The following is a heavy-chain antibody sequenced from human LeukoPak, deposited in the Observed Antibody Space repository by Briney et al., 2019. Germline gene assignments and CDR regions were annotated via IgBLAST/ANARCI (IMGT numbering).Heavy chain of an antibody. CDR3: ARDDCSSISCYHNWFDP. V-gene: IGHV3-7*01. CDR2: IKQDGSEK. Sequence: GGSLRLSCAASGFTFSSYWMSWVRQAPGKGLERVANIKQDGSEKYYVDSVKSRFTISRDNAKNSLYLQMNSLRAEDTAVYYCARDDCSSISCYHNWFDPWGQGTLVTVSS. CDR1: GFTFSSYW. D-gene: IGHD2-2*01. J-gene: IGHJ5*02.